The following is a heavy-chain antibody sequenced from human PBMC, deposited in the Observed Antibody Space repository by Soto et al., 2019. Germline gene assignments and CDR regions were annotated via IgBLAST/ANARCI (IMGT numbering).Heavy chain of an antibody. D-gene: IGHD5-12*01. V-gene: IGHV1-3*01. J-gene: IGHJ2*01. CDR2: INAGNGNT. Sequence: QVQLVQSGAEVKKPGASVKVSCKASGYTFTSYAMHWVRQAPGQSLEWMGWINAGNGNTKYSQKFQGRVTITRDKSASTAYMELSSLRSEGTAVYYCARDSGYGLWYFDLWGRGTLVTVSS. CDR3: ARDSGYGLWYFDL. CDR1: GYTFTSYA.